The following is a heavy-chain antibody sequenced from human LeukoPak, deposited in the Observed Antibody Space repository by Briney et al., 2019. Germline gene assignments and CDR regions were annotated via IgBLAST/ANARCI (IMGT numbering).Heavy chain of an antibody. CDR1: GYTFTSYY. CDR3: ARDPGIVGASNFDY. CDR2: INPSGGGT. J-gene: IGHJ4*02. V-gene: IGHV1-46*01. D-gene: IGHD1-26*01. Sequence: ASVKVSCKASGYTFTSYYMHWVRQAPGQGLEWMGIINPSGGGTNYAQKFQGRVTMTRDTSTSTAYMELSSLRSEDTAVYYCARDPGIVGASNFDYWGQGTLVTVSS.